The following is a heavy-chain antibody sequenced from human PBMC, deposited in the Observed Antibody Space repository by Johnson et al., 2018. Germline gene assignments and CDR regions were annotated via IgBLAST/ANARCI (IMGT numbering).Heavy chain of an antibody. CDR1: GGSFSAYD. V-gene: IGHV4-34*12. CDR2: IVHRGST. J-gene: IGHJ3*01. Sequence: QVRLQQWGAGLLKPSETLSLTCAVFGGSFSAYDWSWLRQPPGTGLAWIGEIVHRGSTLFNPSLKRRVTRSVDTSKNQFSLTLTSVTAADPAVYYCASFGSRTAFAFWGQGTMVTVSS. D-gene: IGHD3-10*01. CDR3: ASFGSRTAFAF.